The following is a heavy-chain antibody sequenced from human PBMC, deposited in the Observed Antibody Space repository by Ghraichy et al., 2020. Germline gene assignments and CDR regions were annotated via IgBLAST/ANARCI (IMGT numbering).Heavy chain of an antibody. CDR1: GGSISSYY. CDR2: IYYSGST. J-gene: IGHJ4*02. V-gene: IGHV4-59*08. CDR3: ARQHLYDSSAMGY. Sequence: GSLRLSCTVSGGSISSYYWSWIRQPPGKGLEWIGYIYYSGSTNYNPSLKSRVTISVDTSKNQFSLKLSSVTAADTAVYYCARQHLYDSSAMGYWGQGTLVTVSS. D-gene: IGHD3-22*01.